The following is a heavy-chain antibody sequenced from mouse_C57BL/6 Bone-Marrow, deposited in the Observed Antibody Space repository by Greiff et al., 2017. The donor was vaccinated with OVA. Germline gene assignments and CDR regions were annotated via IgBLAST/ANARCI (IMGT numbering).Heavy chain of an antibody. V-gene: IGHV1-64*01. J-gene: IGHJ4*01. CDR2: IHPNSGST. CDR3: ARGLLRPLYYYAMDY. Sequence: QVQLQQPGAELVKPGASVKLSCKASGYTFTSYWMHWVKQRPGQGLEWIGMIHPNSGSTNYNEKFKSKATLTVDKSSSTAYMQLSSLTSEDSAVYYCARGLLRPLYYYAMDYWGPGTSVTVSS. D-gene: IGHD1-2*01. CDR1: GYTFTSYW.